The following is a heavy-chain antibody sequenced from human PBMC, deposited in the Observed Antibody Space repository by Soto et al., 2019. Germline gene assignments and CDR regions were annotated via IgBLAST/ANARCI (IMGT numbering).Heavy chain of an antibody. CDR2: IYYSGST. D-gene: IGHD3-10*01. J-gene: IGHJ4*02. V-gene: IGHV4-30-4*01. CDR3: AGSPPSFCGSGSYYNFGY. CDR1: GGSISSGDYY. Sequence: SETLSLTCTVSGGSISSGDYYWSWIRQPPGKGLEWIGYIYYSGSTYYNPSLKSRVTISVDTSKNQFSLKLSSVTAADTAVYYCAGSPPSFCGSGSYYNFGYWGQGTLVTVSS.